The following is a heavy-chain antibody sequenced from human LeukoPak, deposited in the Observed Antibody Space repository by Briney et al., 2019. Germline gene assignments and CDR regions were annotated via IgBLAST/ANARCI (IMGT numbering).Heavy chain of an antibody. CDR1: DDYFSTHH. D-gene: IGHD4-17*01. CDR2: ISYSGST. J-gene: IGHJ3*02. V-gene: IGHV4-59*11. CDR3: ARDPTTVTKGFDI. Sequence: SEILSLTCTVPDDYFSTHHWTWIRQPPGKGLEWIGYISYSGSTNYNPSLKSRVTISVDTSKNQFSLKLSSVTAADTAVYYCARDPTTVTKGFDIWGQGTLVTVSS.